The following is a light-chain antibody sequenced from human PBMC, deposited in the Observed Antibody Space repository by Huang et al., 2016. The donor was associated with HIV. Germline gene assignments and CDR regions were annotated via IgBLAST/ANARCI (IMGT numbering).Light chain of an antibody. CDR2: LGS. V-gene: IGKV2-28*01. J-gene: IGKJ5*01. CDR3: MQALQTPIT. Sequence: DIVMTQSPLSLPVTPGESASISCRSSQSLLHSYGYNYLDWYVQKPGQSPQLLIYLGSNRASGVPDRVSGSGSGTDFTLKISRVEAEDVGVYFCMQALQTPITFGQGTRLEIK. CDR1: QSLLHSYGYNY.